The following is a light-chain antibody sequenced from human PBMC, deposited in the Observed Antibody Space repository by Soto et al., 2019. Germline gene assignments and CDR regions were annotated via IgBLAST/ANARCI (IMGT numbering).Light chain of an antibody. Sequence: QSALTQPPSESGSPGQSVTISCTGTSSDVGGYNYVSWYQQHPGKAPKLMIYDVSKRPSGVPDRFSGSKSGNTASLTVSGLQAEDEADYYCSSYAGSNGVVFGGGTKVTVL. CDR1: SSDVGGYNY. J-gene: IGLJ2*01. CDR2: DVS. V-gene: IGLV2-8*01. CDR3: SSYAGSNGVV.